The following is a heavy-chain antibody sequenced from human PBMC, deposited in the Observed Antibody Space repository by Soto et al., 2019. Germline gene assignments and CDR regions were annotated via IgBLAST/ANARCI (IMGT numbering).Heavy chain of an antibody. CDR3: ARGRGSAYYFDY. D-gene: IGHD3-22*01. Sequence: QVQLQESGPGLVKPSQTLSLTCTVSGGSVSSGGYYWSWIRQHPAMGLEWIGYIHDSGNTGYNPSLNSRITISLDTSQNPSSLHLSSVTAADTAVYYCARGRGSAYYFDYWGQGTLVTVSS. V-gene: IGHV4-31*03. CDR2: IHDSGNT. CDR1: GGSVSSGGYY. J-gene: IGHJ4*02.